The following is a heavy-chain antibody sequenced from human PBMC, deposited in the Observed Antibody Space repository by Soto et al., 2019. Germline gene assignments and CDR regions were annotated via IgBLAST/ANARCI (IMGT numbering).Heavy chain of an antibody. D-gene: IGHD1-26*01. J-gene: IGHJ3*02. CDR3: ARAIWELRQHDAFDI. CDR2: ISSSGRYI. Sequence: PGGSLRLSCAPSGFTFDTYTMDWVRQAPGKGLEWVSSISSSGRYIYYAASVQGRFTISRDNAKNSLYLQMNSLRAEDRAVYYCARAIWELRQHDAFDIWGQGTMVTVAS. V-gene: IGHV3-21*01. CDR1: GFTFDTYT.